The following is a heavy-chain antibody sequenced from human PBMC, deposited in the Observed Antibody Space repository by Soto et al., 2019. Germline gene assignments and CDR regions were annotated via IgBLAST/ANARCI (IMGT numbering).Heavy chain of an antibody. CDR3: ARDFCSSTSCYSYYIDV. V-gene: IGHV1-18*01. D-gene: IGHD2-2*01. CDR1: GYTFTSYG. Sequence: ASVKVSCKASGYTFTSYGISWVRQAPGQGLEWMGWISAYNGNTNYAQKLQGRVTMTTDTSTSTAYMELRSLRSDDTAVYYCARDFCSSTSCYSYYIDVWGKGTTVTVSS. CDR2: ISAYNGNT. J-gene: IGHJ6*03.